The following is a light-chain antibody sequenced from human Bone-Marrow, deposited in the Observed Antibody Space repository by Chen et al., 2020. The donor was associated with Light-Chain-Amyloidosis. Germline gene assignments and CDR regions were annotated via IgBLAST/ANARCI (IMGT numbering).Light chain of an antibody. Sequence: SYELTQPPSVSVSPGQTARIPCSGDDLPTKYAYWYQQKPGKAPVLVIHRDTERPSGISERFSGSSSGKTATLTISGVQEEDEADYHCQSADSSGTYEVIFGGGTKLTVL. J-gene: IGLJ2*01. CDR3: QSADSSGTYEVI. CDR1: DLPTKY. CDR2: RDT. V-gene: IGLV3-25*03.